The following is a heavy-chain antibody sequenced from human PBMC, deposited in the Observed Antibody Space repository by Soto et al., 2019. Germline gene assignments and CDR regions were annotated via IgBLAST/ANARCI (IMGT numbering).Heavy chain of an antibody. J-gene: IGHJ4*02. V-gene: IGHV3-30*03. CDR3: ATPQGGWYPPFDY. D-gene: IGHD6-19*01. CDR1: GFTFSSYG. CDR2: ISYDGSNK. Sequence: QVQLVESGGGVVQPGRSLRLSCAASGFTFSSYGMHWVRQAPGKGLEWVAVISYDGSNKYYADSVKGRFTISRDNSKNPLYLQMHSLRAQDTAVYYCATPQGGWYPPFDYWGQGTLVTVSS.